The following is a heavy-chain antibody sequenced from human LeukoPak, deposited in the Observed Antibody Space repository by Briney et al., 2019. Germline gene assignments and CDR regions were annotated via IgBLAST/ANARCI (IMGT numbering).Heavy chain of an antibody. Sequence: PGGSLRLSCAASGFTFSSYAMHWVRQAPGKGLEYVSAISSNGGSTYYANSVKGRFTISRDNSKDTLYLQMGSLRAEDMAVYYCARVSDFCSRYFRDRPTGLVDYWGHATLVTVSS. CDR1: GFTFSSYA. CDR2: ISSNGGST. J-gene: IGHJ4*01. D-gene: IGHD3-3*01. V-gene: IGHV3-64*01. CDR3: ARVSDFCSRYFRDRPTGLVDY.